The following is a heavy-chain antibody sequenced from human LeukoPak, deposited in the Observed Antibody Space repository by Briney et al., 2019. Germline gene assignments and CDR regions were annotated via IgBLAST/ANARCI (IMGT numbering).Heavy chain of an antibody. J-gene: IGHJ6*03. V-gene: IGHV3-7*01. CDR1: GFTFSSYW. CDR2: IKQDGSEK. CDR3: ARAVDFWSDYFSTRYYYYIDV. D-gene: IGHD3-3*01. Sequence: GGSLRLSCAASGFTFSSYWMSWVRQAPGKGLEWVANIKQDGSEKYYVDSVKGRFTISRDNAKNSLYLQMNSLRAEDTAVYYCARAVDFWSDYFSTRYYYYIDVWGKGTTVTVSS.